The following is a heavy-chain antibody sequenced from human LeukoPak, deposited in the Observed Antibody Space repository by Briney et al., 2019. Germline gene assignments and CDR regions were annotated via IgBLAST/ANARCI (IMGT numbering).Heavy chain of an antibody. Sequence: SVKVSFKASGGTFSSYAISWVRQAPGQGLEWMGGIIPIFGTANYAQKFQGRVTITADESTSTAYMELSSLRSEDTAVYYCARGGIQLKAYYYYYYGMDVWGQGTTVTVSS. CDR3: ARGGIQLKAYYYYYYGMDV. CDR2: IIPIFGTA. D-gene: IGHD5-18*01. CDR1: GGTFSSYA. J-gene: IGHJ6*02. V-gene: IGHV1-69*13.